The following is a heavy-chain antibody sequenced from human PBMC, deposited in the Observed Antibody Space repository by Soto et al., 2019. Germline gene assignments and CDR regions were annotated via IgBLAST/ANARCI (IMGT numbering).Heavy chain of an antibody. J-gene: IGHJ4*02. CDR3: ARDLSYYDILTGLDY. Sequence: ASVKVSCKASGYTFTSYAMHWVRQAPGQRLEWMGWINAGNGNTKYSQKFQGRVTITRDTSASTAYMELSSLRSEDTAVYYCARDLSYYDILTGLDYWGQGTLVTVSS. CDR2: INAGNGNT. V-gene: IGHV1-3*01. D-gene: IGHD3-9*01. CDR1: GYTFTSYA.